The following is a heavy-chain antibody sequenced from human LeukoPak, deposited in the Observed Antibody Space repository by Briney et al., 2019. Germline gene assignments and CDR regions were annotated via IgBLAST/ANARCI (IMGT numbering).Heavy chain of an antibody. CDR3: ARGVDLYYYDSSAYEDY. D-gene: IGHD3-22*01. J-gene: IGHJ4*02. V-gene: IGHV3-23*01. CDR1: TFSLSGYA. Sequence: GGSLRLSCAASTFSLSGYAMIWVRQAPGKGLEWVATVDGGASRTYYADSVRGRFTISRDNSKNTLYLQMNSLRAEDTAVYYCARGVDLYYYDSSAYEDYWGQGTLATVSS. CDR2: VDGGASRT.